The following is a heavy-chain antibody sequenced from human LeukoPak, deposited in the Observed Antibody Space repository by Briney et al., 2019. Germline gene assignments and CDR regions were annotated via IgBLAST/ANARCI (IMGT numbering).Heavy chain of an antibody. CDR3: AKDSRGVVVTAPIDY. D-gene: IGHD2-21*02. CDR1: GFTFSSYW. CDR2: INSDGSST. V-gene: IGHV3-74*01. J-gene: IGHJ4*02. Sequence: GGSLRLSCAASGFTFSSYWMHWVRQGPGKGLVWVSRINSDGSSTNYADSVRGRFTISRDNAENTLYLQMNSLRVEDTAVYYCAKDSRGVVVTAPIDYWGQGTLVTVSS.